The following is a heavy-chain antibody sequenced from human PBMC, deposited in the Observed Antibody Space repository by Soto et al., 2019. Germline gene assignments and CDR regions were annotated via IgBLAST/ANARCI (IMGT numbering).Heavy chain of an antibody. Sequence: QVTLKESGPVLVKPTETLTLTCTVSGFSLSNARMGVSWIRQPPGKALEWLAHIFSNDEKSYSTSLKSRLTNSKDTSKSQVVLTMTNMDPVDTATYYCARIPTLRLLEWPDYYYYYMDVWGKGTTVTVSS. J-gene: IGHJ6*03. V-gene: IGHV2-26*01. CDR1: GFSLSNARMG. CDR3: ARIPTLRLLEWPDYYYYYMDV. D-gene: IGHD3-3*01. CDR2: IFSNDEK.